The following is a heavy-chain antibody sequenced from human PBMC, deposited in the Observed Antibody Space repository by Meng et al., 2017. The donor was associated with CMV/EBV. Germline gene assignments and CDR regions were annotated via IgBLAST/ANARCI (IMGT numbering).Heavy chain of an antibody. CDR2: TYYRSKWYN. J-gene: IGHJ5*02. CDR3: ARGHDFWSGYYTGPWFDP. V-gene: IGHV6-1*01. D-gene: IGHD3-3*01. Sequence: SQTLSLTCAISGDSVSSNSAAWNWIRQSPSRGLEWLGRTYYRSKWYNDYAVSVKSRITINPDTSKNQFSLKLSSVTAADTAVYYCARGHDFWSGYYTGPWFDPWGQGTLVTVSS. CDR1: GDSVSSNSAA.